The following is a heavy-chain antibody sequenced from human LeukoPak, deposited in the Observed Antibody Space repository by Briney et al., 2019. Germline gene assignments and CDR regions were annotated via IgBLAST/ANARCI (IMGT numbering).Heavy chain of an antibody. Sequence: ASVKVSCKVSGYTLTELSMHWVRQAPGKGLEWMGGFDPEDGETIYAQKFQGRVTMTEDTSTDTAYMELSSLRSEDTAVYYCATLRADTAMVSPYGYYYGMDVWGQGTTVTVSS. V-gene: IGHV1-24*01. CDR2: FDPEDGET. J-gene: IGHJ6*02. D-gene: IGHD5-18*01. CDR3: ATLRADTAMVSPYGYYYGMDV. CDR1: GYTLTELS.